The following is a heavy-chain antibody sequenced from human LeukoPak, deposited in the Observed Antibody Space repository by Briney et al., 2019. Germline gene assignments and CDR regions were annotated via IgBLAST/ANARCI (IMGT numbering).Heavy chain of an antibody. V-gene: IGHV3-21*01. J-gene: IGHJ6*03. D-gene: IGHD2-2*01. CDR2: ISSSRSYI. CDR1: GFTFSSYS. Sequence: GGSLRLSCAASGFTFSSYSMNWVRQAPGKGLEWVSSISSSRSYIYYADSVKGRFTISRDNAKNSLYLQMNSLRAEDTAVYYCARVPDIVVVPATMDVWGKGTTVTVSS. CDR3: ARVPDIVVVPATMDV.